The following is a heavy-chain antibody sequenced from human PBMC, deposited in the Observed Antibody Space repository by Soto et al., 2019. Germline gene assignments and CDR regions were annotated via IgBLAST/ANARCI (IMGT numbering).Heavy chain of an antibody. CDR1: GSTFSSYA. CDR2: IIPIFGTA. V-gene: IGHV1-69*13. J-gene: IGHJ3*02. Sequence: ASVKVSCKASGSTFSSYAISWVRQAPGQGLEWMGRIIPIFGTANYAQKFQGRVTITADESTSTAYMELSSLRSEDTAVYYCARPSEMYYYDSSGYYGNDAFDIWGQGTMVTVSS. D-gene: IGHD3-22*01. CDR3: ARPSEMYYYDSSGYYGNDAFDI.